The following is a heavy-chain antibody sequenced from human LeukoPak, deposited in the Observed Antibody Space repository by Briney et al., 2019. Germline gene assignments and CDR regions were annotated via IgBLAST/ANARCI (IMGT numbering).Heavy chain of an antibody. Sequence: GGSLRLSCAASGFTFSSYWMSRVRQAPGKGLEWVANIKQDGSNKYYVDSVKGRFTISRDNAKNSLYLQMNSLRAEDTAVYYCARAYGYDFYDYWGQGTLVTVSS. CDR3: ARAYGYDFYDY. CDR2: IKQDGSNK. D-gene: IGHD5-18*01. V-gene: IGHV3-7*01. CDR1: GFTFSSYW. J-gene: IGHJ4*02.